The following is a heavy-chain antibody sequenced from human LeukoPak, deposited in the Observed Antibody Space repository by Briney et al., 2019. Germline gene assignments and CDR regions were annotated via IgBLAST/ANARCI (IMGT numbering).Heavy chain of an antibody. CDR3: AGLSQTYSSSSGPSDY. J-gene: IGHJ4*02. CDR2: IYTSGST. V-gene: IGHV4-4*09. Sequence: SETLSLTCTVSGGSISSYYWSWIRQPPGKGLEWIGYIYTSGSTNYNPSLKSRVTISVDTSKNQFSLKLSSVTAADTAVYYCAGLSQTYSSSSGPSDYWGQGTLVTVSS. D-gene: IGHD6-6*01. CDR1: GGSISSYY.